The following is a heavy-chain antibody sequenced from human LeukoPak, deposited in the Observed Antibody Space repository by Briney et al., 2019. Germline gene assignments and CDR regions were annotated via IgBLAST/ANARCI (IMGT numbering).Heavy chain of an antibody. J-gene: IGHJ4*02. Sequence: GGSLRLSCAASGFTFSSYWMHWVRQAPGKGLEWVAVISYDGSNKYYADSVEGRFTISRDNSKNTLYLQMNNLRTEDTALYSCAKDYGSGSYADAVGYWGQGTLVTVSS. CDR2: ISYDGSNK. V-gene: IGHV3-30*18. D-gene: IGHD3-10*01. CDR1: GFTFSSYW. CDR3: AKDYGSGSYADAVGY.